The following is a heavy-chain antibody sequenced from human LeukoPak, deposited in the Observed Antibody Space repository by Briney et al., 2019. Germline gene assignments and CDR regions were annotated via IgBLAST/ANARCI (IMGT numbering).Heavy chain of an antibody. V-gene: IGHV3-11*06. D-gene: IGHD6-13*01. CDR3: ARDKESSGWYLTPYYYGMDV. J-gene: IGHJ6*04. CDR1: GFTFSDYY. CDR2: IGSSSTYT. Sequence: GGSLRLSCAASGFTFSDYYMTRIRQAPGEGVGWISNIGSSSTYTHYADSVKGRFTISRDNAKNSLYLQMNSLRAEDTAVYYCARDKESSGWYLTPYYYGMDVWGKGTTVTVSS.